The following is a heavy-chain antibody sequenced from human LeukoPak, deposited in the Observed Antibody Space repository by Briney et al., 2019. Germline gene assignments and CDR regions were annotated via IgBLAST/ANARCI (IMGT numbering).Heavy chain of an antibody. CDR3: AREGYHYDSSGYYGYFDY. CDR1: GGSFSGYY. CDR2: INHSGST. Sequence: PSETLSLTCAVYGGSFSGYYWSWIRQPPGKGLEWIGEINHSGSTNYNPSLKSRVTISVDTSKNQFSLKLSSVTAADTAVYYCAREGYHYDSSGYYGYFDYWGQGTLVTVSS. D-gene: IGHD3-22*01. V-gene: IGHV4-34*01. J-gene: IGHJ4*02.